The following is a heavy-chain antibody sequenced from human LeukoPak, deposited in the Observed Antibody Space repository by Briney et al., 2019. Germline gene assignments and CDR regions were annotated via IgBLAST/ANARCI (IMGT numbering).Heavy chain of an antibody. CDR3: ARAGIAAVFDY. V-gene: IGHV3-7*05. D-gene: IGHD6-13*01. CDR1: GFTFSRYW. Sequence: PGGSLRLSCAASGFTFSRYWMSWVRQAPGKGLEWVANIKQNGREKYNVDSVKGRFTISRDNAKNSLYLQMNSLRAEDTAVYYCARAGIAAVFDYWGQGTLVTVSS. J-gene: IGHJ4*02. CDR2: IKQNGREK.